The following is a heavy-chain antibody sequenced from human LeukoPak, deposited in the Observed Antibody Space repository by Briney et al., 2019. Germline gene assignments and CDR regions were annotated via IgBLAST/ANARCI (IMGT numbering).Heavy chain of an antibody. J-gene: IGHJ4*02. CDR3: ARTKALTGTALPY. V-gene: IGHV1-8*01. Sequence: ASVKVSCEASGYTFTSYDINWVRQATGQGLEWMGWMNPNSGNTGYAQKFQGRVTMTRNTSISTAYMELSSLRSEDTAVYYCARTKALTGTALPYWGQGTLVTVSS. D-gene: IGHD1-7*01. CDR1: GYTFTSYD. CDR2: MNPNSGNT.